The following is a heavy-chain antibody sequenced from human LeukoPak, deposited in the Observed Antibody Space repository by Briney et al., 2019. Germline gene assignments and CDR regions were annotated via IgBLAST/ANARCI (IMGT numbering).Heavy chain of an antibody. V-gene: IGHV4-4*07. CDR1: GGSISSYY. D-gene: IGHD5-24*01. CDR2: IYTSGST. J-gene: IGHJ3*02. CDR3: ARGKEMATIGILDAFDI. Sequence: SETLSLTCTVSGGSISSYYWSWIRQPAGKGLEWIGRIYTSGSTNYNPSLKSRVTMSVDTSKNQFSLKLSSVTAADTAVYYCARGKEMATIGILDAFDIWGQGTMVTVS.